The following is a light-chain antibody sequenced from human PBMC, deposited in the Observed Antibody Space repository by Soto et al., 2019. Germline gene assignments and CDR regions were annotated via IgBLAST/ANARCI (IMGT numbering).Light chain of an antibody. CDR1: QSVSSSY. J-gene: IGKJ1*01. CDR2: GAS. Sequence: EIVLTQSPGTLSLSPGERATLSCSASQSVSSSYLAWYQQKPGQAPRLLIYGASSRATGIPDRFSGSGSGTDFTLTISRLEPEDFAVYYCQHYGSSRRTFGQGTKVEIK. CDR3: QHYGSSRRT. V-gene: IGKV3-20*01.